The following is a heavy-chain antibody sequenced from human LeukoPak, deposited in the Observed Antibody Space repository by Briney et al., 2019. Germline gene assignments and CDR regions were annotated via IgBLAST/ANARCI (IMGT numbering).Heavy chain of an antibody. CDR2: IIPIFDRP. Sequence: SVKVSCKASGYTFTKSYIHWVRQAPGQRLEGMGGIIPIFDRPTYAQKFEGRVTITADKSTNTTYMEITSLTSADSAVYYCARDAQWELRAFDVWGRGTIVIVSS. D-gene: IGHD1-26*01. J-gene: IGHJ3*01. CDR1: GYTFTKSY. V-gene: IGHV1-69*06. CDR3: ARDAQWELRAFDV.